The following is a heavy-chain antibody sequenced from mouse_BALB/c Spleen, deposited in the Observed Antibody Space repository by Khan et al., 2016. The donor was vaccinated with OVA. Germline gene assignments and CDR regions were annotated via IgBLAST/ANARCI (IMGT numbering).Heavy chain of an antibody. V-gene: IGHV1S56*01. D-gene: IGHD4-1*01. CDR1: GYTFTSYD. J-gene: IGHJ2*01. CDR3: ARRNWDGYYFDY. Sequence: QVQLQQSGPELVKPGALVKISCKASGYTFTSYDINWVKQRPGQGLAWIGCIYPGDGSTKYKENLKGKATLSVDKSSSTAHMQVSSMTSENSAVSFCARRNWDGYYFDYWGQGTTLTVSS. CDR2: IYPGDGST.